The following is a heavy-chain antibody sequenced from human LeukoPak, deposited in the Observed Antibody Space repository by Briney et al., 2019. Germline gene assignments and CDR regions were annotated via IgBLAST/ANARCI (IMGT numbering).Heavy chain of an antibody. CDR3: AKAPYSGYDYPHFDY. D-gene: IGHD5-12*01. CDR1: GFTFDDYA. Sequence: PGRSLRLSCAASGFTFDDYAMHWVRQAPGKGLEWVSGISWNSGSIGYADSVKGRFTISRDNAKNSLYLQMNSLRAEDTALYYCAKAPYSGYDYPHFDYWGQGTLVTVYS. J-gene: IGHJ4*02. CDR2: ISWNSGSI. V-gene: IGHV3-9*01.